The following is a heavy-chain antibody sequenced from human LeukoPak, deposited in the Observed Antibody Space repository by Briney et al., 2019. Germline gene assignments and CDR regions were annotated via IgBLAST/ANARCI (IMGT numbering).Heavy chain of an antibody. CDR3: ARNGFGDGGFSDY. J-gene: IGHJ4*02. CDR1: GYRFTNYW. CDR2: IY. V-gene: IGHV5-51*01. Sequence: GESLKISCKGSGYRFTNYWIGWVRQMPGKGLEWMGIIYSPSFQGQVTISADKSINTAYVQWSSLKASDTAMYYCARNGFGDGGFSDYWGQGTLVTVSS. D-gene: IGHD4-23*01.